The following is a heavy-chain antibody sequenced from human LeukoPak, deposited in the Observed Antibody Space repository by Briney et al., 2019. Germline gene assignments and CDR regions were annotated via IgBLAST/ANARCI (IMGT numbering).Heavy chain of an antibody. CDR2: ISDSGST. J-gene: IGHJ4*02. D-gene: IGHD6-19*01. Sequence: SETLSLTCTVSGGSISSYYWSWIRQPPGKGLEWIAYISDSGSTNYNPSLKSRVTISVDTSKNQFSLKLSSVTAADTAVYYCARQAVAGVSDWGQGTLVTVSS. CDR3: ARQAVAGVSD. CDR1: GGSISSYY. V-gene: IGHV4-59*01.